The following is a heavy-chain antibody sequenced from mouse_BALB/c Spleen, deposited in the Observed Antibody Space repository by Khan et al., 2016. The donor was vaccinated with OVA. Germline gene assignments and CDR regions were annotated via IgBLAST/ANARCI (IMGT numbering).Heavy chain of an antibody. Sequence: QVQLKQSGPGLVQPSQSLSITCTVSGFSLTSFGVHWVRQSPGKGLEWLGRIWRGGTTDYNAAFMSRLSITKDNSKSRVFFKMNSLQLDDTAIYXCAKEGRTRGYYAMDYWGQGTSVTVSS. CDR2: IWRGGTT. CDR3: AKEGRTRGYYAMDY. D-gene: IGHD3-3*01. J-gene: IGHJ4*01. V-gene: IGHV2-5*01. CDR1: GFSLTSFG.